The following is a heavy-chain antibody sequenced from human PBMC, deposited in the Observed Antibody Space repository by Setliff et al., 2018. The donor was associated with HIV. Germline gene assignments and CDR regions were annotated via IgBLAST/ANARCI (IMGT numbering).Heavy chain of an antibody. J-gene: IGHJ3*02. CDR3: AKLLGNGGNSDPFDI. CDR1: GFTFSSFV. Sequence: GGSLRLSCAASGFTFSSFVMTWVRQAPGKGLEWVASIKHDGSERYYVDSVKGRFTISRDNSKESLYLQMNSLTTEDTALYYCAKLLGNGGNSDPFDIWGQGTTVTVSS. D-gene: IGHD2-21*01. CDR2: IKHDGSER. V-gene: IGHV3-7*03.